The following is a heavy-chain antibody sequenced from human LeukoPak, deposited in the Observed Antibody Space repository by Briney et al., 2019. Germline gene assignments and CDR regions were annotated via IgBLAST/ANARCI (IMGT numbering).Heavy chain of an antibody. D-gene: IGHD1-26*01. CDR1: GFPFSSYC. Sequence: GESLKISCAASGFPFSSYCMHLVRQAPGKGLLWVSRINTDGSSTNFADSVRGRFTISRDNAKNTLYLQMNSLRAEYTAVYHYTRDLSGNYYGRTDYWGQGTLVTVSS. V-gene: IGHV3-74*01. CDR2: INTDGSST. CDR3: TRDLSGNYYGRTDY. J-gene: IGHJ4*02.